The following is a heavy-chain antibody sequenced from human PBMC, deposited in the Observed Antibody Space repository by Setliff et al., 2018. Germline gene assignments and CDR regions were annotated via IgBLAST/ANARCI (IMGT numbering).Heavy chain of an antibody. CDR3: ARYSSGWFFDY. CDR2: ISPDGTIT. V-gene: IGHV3-74*01. CDR1: GFTFRKYW. J-gene: IGHJ4*02. D-gene: IGHD6-19*01. Sequence: PGGSLRLSCGASGFTFRKYWMYWVRQVPGKGLVWVSRISPDGTITNYADSVKGRFTISRDNAKNTLYLQMNSLRGEDTAVYFCARYSSGWFFDYWGQGTPVTVSS.